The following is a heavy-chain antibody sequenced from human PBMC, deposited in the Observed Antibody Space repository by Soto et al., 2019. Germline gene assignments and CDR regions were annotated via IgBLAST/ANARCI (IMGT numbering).Heavy chain of an antibody. D-gene: IGHD1-7*01. CDR2: IYTDGSRA. CDR1: GFTFSSYW. Sequence: EVQLVESGGGLVQPGGSLRLSCAASGFTFSSYWMHWVRQAPGKGLVWVSRIYTDGSRADYADSVKGRFTISRDNAKNTVYLQVNSLGAEDTAVYYCARGARNYYYFDYRGKGTLVTVSS. J-gene: IGHJ4*02. CDR3: ARGARNYYYFDY. V-gene: IGHV3-74*01.